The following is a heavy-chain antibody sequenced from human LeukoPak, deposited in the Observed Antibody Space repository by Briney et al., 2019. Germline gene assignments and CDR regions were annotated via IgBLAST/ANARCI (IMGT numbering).Heavy chain of an antibody. J-gene: IGHJ4*02. CDR3: ARASDSSGYYDY. Sequence: GGSLRLSCAASGFTFSSYWMHWVRQAPGKGLVWVSRVNSDGSSTNYADSVKGRFTISRDNAKNTLYLQMNSLRAEDTAVYYCARASDSSGYYDYWGQGTLVTVSS. CDR2: VNSDGSST. D-gene: IGHD3-22*01. V-gene: IGHV3-74*01. CDR1: GFTFSSYW.